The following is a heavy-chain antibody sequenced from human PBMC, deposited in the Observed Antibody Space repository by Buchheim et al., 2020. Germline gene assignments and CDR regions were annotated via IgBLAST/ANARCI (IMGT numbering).Heavy chain of an antibody. Sequence: QVQLQESGPGLLKPSETLSLTCAVYGGSFSGYYWSWIRQPPGKGLEWIGEINHSGSTNYNPSLKSRVTISVDTSKNQFSLKLSSVTAADTAVYYCARVNYDILTGPDYWGQGTL. J-gene: IGHJ4*02. D-gene: IGHD3-9*01. CDR1: GGSFSGYY. V-gene: IGHV4-34*01. CDR3: ARVNYDILTGPDY. CDR2: INHSGST.